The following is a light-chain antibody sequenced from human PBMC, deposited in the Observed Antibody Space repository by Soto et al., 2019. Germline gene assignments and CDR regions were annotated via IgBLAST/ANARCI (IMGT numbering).Light chain of an antibody. CDR1: QSVSSN. V-gene: IGKV3-15*01. J-gene: IGKJ2*01. CDR2: GAS. Sequence: EIVMTQSPATLSVSPGERATLSCRASQSVSSNLAWYQQKPGQAPRLLIYGASTRATGIPARFSGSGSGTDFTLTISSLHSEDFAFYYCQQYNNWPPYTFGQGTKLEIK. CDR3: QQYNNWPPYT.